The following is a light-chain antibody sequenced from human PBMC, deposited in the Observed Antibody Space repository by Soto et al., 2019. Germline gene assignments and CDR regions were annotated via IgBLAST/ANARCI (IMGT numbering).Light chain of an antibody. CDR1: QSVSNN. J-gene: IGKJ1*01. CDR3: QQYNNWRPWT. Sequence: ILMTQSPATLSVSPGERATLSCRASQSVSNNLAWYQQKPGQAPRLLIYDASTRATGIPARFSGSGSGTEVTLTISGLQSADFAVYYCQQYNNWRPWTFGQGTKVEIK. CDR2: DAS. V-gene: IGKV3-15*01.